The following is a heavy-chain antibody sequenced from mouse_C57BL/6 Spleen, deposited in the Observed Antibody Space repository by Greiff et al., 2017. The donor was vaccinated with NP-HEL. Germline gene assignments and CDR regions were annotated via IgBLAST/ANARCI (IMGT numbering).Heavy chain of an antibody. CDR2: INPGSGGT. Sequence: QVQLQQSGAELVRPGTSVKVSCKASGYAFTNYLIEWVKQRPGQGLEWIGVINPGSGGTNYNEKFKGKATLTADKSSSTAYMQLSSLTSEDSAVYFCARRGNDGLFYWGQGTLVTVSA. J-gene: IGHJ3*01. V-gene: IGHV1-54*01. CDR3: ARRGNDGLFY. CDR1: GYAFTNYL. D-gene: IGHD2-3*01.